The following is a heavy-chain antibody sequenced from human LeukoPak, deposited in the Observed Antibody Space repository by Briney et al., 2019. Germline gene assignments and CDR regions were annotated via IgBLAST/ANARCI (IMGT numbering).Heavy chain of an antibody. J-gene: IGHJ3*02. D-gene: IGHD3-22*01. CDR3: ARVYYDSSGYYDYYAFDM. CDR2: ISSSSSYI. CDR1: GFTFSSYS. V-gene: IGHV3-21*01. Sequence: GGSLRLSCAASGFTFSSYSMNWVRQAPGKGLEWVSSISSSSSYIYYADSVKGRFTISRDNAKNSLYLQINSLRADDTAVYYCARVYYDSSGYYDYYAFDMWGQGTMVTVSS.